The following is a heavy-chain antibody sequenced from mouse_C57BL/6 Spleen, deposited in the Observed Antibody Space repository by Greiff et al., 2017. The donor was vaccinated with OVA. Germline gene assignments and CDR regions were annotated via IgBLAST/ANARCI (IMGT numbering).Heavy chain of an antibody. CDR3: ANYYGSSYADWYFDV. CDR2: INPSSGYT. V-gene: IGHV1-4*01. Sequence: VQLQQSGAELARPGASVKMSCKASGYTFTSYTMHWVKQRPGQGLEWIGYINPSSGYTKYNQKFKDKATLTADKSSSTAYMQLSSLTSEDSAVYYCANYYGSSYADWYFDVWGTGTTVTVSS. CDR1: GYTFTSYT. J-gene: IGHJ1*03. D-gene: IGHD1-1*01.